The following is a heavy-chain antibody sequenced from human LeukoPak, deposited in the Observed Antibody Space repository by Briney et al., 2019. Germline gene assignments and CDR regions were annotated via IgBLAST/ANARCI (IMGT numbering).Heavy chain of an antibody. CDR3: ATNILVRDIINWFDP. V-gene: IGHV1-2*02. CDR2: IKPNSGGT. J-gene: IGHJ5*02. Sequence: ASVEVSCKASGYSFADYYMHWVRQAPGQGLEWMGWIKPNSGGTRSAQKFQGRVTMTRDTSISTAYMELSSLRYDDTAVYYCATNILVRDIINWFDPWGQGTLVTVSS. CDR1: GYSFADYY. D-gene: IGHD3-10*01.